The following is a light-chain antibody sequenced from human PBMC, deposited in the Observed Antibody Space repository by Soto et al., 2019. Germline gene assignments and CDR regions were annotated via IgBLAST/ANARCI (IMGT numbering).Light chain of an antibody. J-gene: IGLJ2*01. CDR2: DVN. Sequence: QSALTQAASVSGSPGQSIIISCTGTSSDSGAYNYVSWYQQHPGTAPKLMIYDVNIRPSGVSNRFSGSKSGNTASLTISGLQAEDEADYYCTSGTNSTTRIFGGGTKLTVL. CDR3: TSGTNSTTRI. V-gene: IGLV2-14*03. CDR1: SSDSGAYNY.